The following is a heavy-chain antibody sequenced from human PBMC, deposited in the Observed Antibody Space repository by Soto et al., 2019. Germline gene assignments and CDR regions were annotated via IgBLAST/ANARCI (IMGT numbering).Heavy chain of an antibody. CDR1: GYTFTTHY. V-gene: IGHV1-46*01. D-gene: IGHD3-10*01. J-gene: IGHJ4*02. CDR3: ARAGENYGSGTFSPPLRYYFNS. Sequence: QVQLVQSGTEVKKPGASVKVSCKASGYTFTTHYMHWVRQAPGQGLEWMGIINPNGGRTTYALKFQGRVTMTSDTSTNTVYVELTSLRSEVTAVYYCARAGENYGSGTFSPPLRYYFNSWGQGTLVTVSS. CDR2: INPNGGRT.